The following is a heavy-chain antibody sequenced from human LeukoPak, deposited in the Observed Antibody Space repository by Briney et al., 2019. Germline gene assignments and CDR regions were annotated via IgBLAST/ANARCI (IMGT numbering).Heavy chain of an antibody. CDR3: ASRGVGYGGNDVPY. Sequence: ASVKVSCKASGYTFTGYYMHWVRQAPGQGLEWVGWINPNSGGTNYAQKFQGRVTMTRDTSISTAYMELSRLRSDDTAVYYCASRGVGYGGNDVPYWGQGTLVTVSS. D-gene: IGHD4-23*01. CDR2: INPNSGGT. J-gene: IGHJ4*02. V-gene: IGHV1-2*02. CDR1: GYTFTGYY.